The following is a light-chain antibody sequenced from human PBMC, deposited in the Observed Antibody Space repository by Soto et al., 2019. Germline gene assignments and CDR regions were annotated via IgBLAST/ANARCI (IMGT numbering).Light chain of an antibody. V-gene: IGKV4-1*01. CDR2: WAS. CDR3: QHYYSAPRT. J-gene: IGKJ1*01. CDR1: QSLLYRSNNKNY. Sequence: DIVLTQSPDSLAVSLGERATINCKSSQSLLYRSNNKNYLAWYQQKPGQPLKLLISWASTRGSGVPDRFSGSGSGADFTLTISRLQAEDVAVYYCQHYYSAPRTFGQGTKVDIK.